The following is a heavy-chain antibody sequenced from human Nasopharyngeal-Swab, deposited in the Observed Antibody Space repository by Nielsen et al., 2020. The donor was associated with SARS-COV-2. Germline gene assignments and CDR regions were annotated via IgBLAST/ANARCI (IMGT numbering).Heavy chain of an antibody. J-gene: IGHJ4*02. D-gene: IGHD3-22*01. Sequence: RQAPGKGPEWIGSIYYSGSTYYNPSLKSRVTISVDTSKNQFSLKLSSVTAADTAVYYCARLKITSATYYYDSSGAATDYWGQGTLVTVSS. CDR3: ARLKITSATYYYDSSGAATDY. V-gene: IGHV4-39*01. CDR2: IYYSGST.